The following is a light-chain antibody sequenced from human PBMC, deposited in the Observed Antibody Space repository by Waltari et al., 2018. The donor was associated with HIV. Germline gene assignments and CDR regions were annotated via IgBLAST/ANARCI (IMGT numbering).Light chain of an antibody. V-gene: IGKV2D-29*01. Sequence: DIVMTQTPLSLSVTPGQPASLSCKSSQSLLHSDGKTYLYWYLQRPGQPPQPLMFEGSNRCAGVPVSVSGSEAGTESAHRSSRVEAEDAGVYGCMQTVQLPWTFSEGTKVQIK. CDR2: EGS. CDR3: MQTVQLPWT. J-gene: IGKJ1*01. CDR1: QSLLHSDGKTY.